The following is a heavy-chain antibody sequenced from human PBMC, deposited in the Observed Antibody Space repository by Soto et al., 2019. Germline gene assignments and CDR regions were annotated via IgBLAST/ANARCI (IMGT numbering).Heavy chain of an antibody. Sequence: EVQLVESGGDLVQPGGSLRLSCATSGFTLSDYYMDWVRQAPGKGLEWVGRYRSKIDRHTTDYAASVKGRVTISRDYSTSSLHLQMNSLKIEDTAVYYCARDYFGSYDYWGRGTLVTVSS. CDR1: GFTLSDYY. J-gene: IGHJ4*02. CDR3: ARDYFGSYDY. CDR2: YRSKIDRHTT. V-gene: IGHV3-72*01. D-gene: IGHD1-26*01.